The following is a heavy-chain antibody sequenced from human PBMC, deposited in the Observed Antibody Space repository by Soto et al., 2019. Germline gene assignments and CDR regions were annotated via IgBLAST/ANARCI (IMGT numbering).Heavy chain of an antibody. CDR2: IIPIFDIT. D-gene: IGHD3-22*01. Sequence: ASVKVSCKASGGTFRSYSISWVRQAPGQGLEWMGGIIPIFDITNYAQKFQGRVTITADESTSTAYMELSSLGSDDTAVYYCARPDEGGYSSNHHYYYALDVWGQGTTVTVSS. V-gene: IGHV1-69*13. CDR1: GGTFRSYS. CDR3: ARPDEGGYSSNHHYYYALDV. J-gene: IGHJ6*02.